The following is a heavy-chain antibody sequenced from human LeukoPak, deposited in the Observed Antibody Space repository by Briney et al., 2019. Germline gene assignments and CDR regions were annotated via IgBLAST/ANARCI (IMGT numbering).Heavy chain of an antibody. CDR2: INHSGST. CDR3: GRKNNRYCSGGSCYYSAFDI. D-gene: IGHD2-15*01. J-gene: IGHJ3*02. V-gene: IGHV4-34*01. Sequence: SETLSLTCAVYGGSFSGYYWSWIRQPPGKGLEWIGEINHSGSTNYHPSLKSRVTISVDKSKNQFSLKLSSVTAADTAVYYCGRKNNRYCSGGSCYYSAFDIWGQGTMVTVSS. CDR1: GGSFSGYY.